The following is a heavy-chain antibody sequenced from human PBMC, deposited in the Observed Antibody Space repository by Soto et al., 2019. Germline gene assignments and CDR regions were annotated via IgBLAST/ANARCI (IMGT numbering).Heavy chain of an antibody. J-gene: IGHJ5*02. CDR1: GFTFSSYA. V-gene: IGHV3-23*01. Sequence: GGSLRLSCAASGFTFSSYAMSWVRQAPGKGLEWVSAISGSGGSTYYADSVKGRFTISRDNSKNTLYLQMNSLRAEDTAVYYCAKEGGITIFGVVYNWFDPWGQGTLVTVSS. CDR3: AKEGGITIFGVVYNWFDP. CDR2: ISGSGGST. D-gene: IGHD3-3*01.